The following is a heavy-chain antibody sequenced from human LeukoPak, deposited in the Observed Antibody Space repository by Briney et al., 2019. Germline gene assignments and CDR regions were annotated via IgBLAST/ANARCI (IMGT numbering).Heavy chain of an antibody. Sequence: PGRSLRLSCAASGFTFSYYTMHWVRQAPGKGLEWVAVISYDGSNKYYADSVKGRFTISRDNSKNTLYLQMNSLRAEDTAVYYCAKPSVRFGDAFDIWGQGTMVTVSS. J-gene: IGHJ3*02. V-gene: IGHV3-30*18. CDR3: AKPSVRFGDAFDI. CDR1: GFTFSYYT. D-gene: IGHD3-10*01. CDR2: ISYDGSNK.